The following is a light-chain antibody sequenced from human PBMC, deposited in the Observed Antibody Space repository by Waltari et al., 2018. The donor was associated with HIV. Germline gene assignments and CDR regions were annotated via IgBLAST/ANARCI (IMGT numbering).Light chain of an antibody. CDR1: QSVSSN. J-gene: IGKJ3*01. CDR3: QQYDLWPLT. V-gene: IGKV3-15*01. Sequence: EIVMTQSPVSVYVSPGEKATLSCRASQSVSSNLAWYQQKPGQAPRLVISGASTRATGIPARFGGSGSGTEFTLTISSLQSEDFAVYYCQQYDLWPLTFGPGTKVDIK. CDR2: GAS.